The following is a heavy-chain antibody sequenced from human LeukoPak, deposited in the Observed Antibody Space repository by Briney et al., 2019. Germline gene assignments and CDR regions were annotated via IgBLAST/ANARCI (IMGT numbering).Heavy chain of an antibody. CDR1: GYPFSNYG. V-gene: IGHV1-18*01. D-gene: IGHD6-19*01. J-gene: IGHJ4*02. Sequence: ASVKVSCTASGYPFSNYGISWVRQAPGQGLEWMGWISAYNGNTNYAQKLQGRVTLTTDTSTTTAYMELRSLRSDDTAMYYCAREGGGSGWYYFDYWGQGSLVTVSS. CDR3: AREGGGSGWYYFDY. CDR2: ISAYNGNT.